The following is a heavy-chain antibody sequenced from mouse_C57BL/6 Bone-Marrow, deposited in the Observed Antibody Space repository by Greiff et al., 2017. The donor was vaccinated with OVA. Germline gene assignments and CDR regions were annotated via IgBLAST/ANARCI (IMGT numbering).Heavy chain of an antibody. J-gene: IGHJ1*03. Sequence: LVESGPELVKPGASVKLSCKASGYTFTSYDINWVKQRPGQGLEWIGWIYPRDGSTKYNEKFKGKATLTVDTSSSTAYMELHSLTSEDSAVYFCARKYYGSSLDWDYEVWGTGTTVTVSS. V-gene: IGHV1-85*01. CDR3: ARKYYGSSLDWDYEV. CDR2: IYPRDGST. D-gene: IGHD1-1*01. CDR1: GYTFTSYD.